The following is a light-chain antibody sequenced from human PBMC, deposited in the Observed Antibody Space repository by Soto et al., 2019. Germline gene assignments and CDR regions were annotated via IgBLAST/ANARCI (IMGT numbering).Light chain of an antibody. CDR1: NIGDEY. CDR2: DDS. J-gene: IGLJ2*01. Sequence: SYELTQPPSVSVAAGQTARITCGGNNIGDEYVHWYQHKPGQAPVLVVYDDSDRPSGIPERFSGSNSGNTATLTINWVEAGDEADYYCQVWDSSTNHPVFGGGTKLTVL. CDR3: QVWDSSTNHPV. V-gene: IGLV3-21*02.